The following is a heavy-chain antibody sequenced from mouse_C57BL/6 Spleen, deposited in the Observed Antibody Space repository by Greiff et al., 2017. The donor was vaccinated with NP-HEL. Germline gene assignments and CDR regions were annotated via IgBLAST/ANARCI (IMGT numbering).Heavy chain of an antibody. J-gene: IGHJ4*01. CDR3: ARDLLWNYYAMDY. CDR1: GFTFSDYG. Sequence: EVKLQESGGGLVKPGGSLKLSCAASGFTFSDYGMHWVRQAPEKGLEWVAYISSGSSTIYYADTVKGRFTISRDNAKNTLFLQMTSLRSEDTAMYYCARDLLWNYYAMDYWGQGTSVTVSS. D-gene: IGHD2-1*01. V-gene: IGHV5-17*01. CDR2: ISSGSSTI.